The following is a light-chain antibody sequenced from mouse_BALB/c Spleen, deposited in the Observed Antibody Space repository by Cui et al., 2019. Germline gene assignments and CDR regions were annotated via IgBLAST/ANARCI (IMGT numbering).Light chain of an antibody. J-gene: IGKJ1*01. Sequence: QIVLTQSPAIMSASIGEEITLTCSARSSVSYMHWYRQKSGTSPKLLIYSISNLASGVPSRFSGSGSGTFYSLTISSVEAEDAADYYCHQWSSYPWTFGGGTKLEIK. V-gene: IGKV4-80*01. CDR3: HQWSSYPWT. CDR2: SIS. CDR1: SSVSY.